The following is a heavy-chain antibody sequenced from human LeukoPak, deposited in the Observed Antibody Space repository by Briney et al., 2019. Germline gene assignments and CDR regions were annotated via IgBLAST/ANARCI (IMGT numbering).Heavy chain of an antibody. Sequence: PGGSLRLSCAASGFTFSSCIMNWVRQAPGKGLEWVSYISSSSSTIYYADSVKGRFTISRDNAKNSLYLQMNSLRDEDTAVYYCARKPYSGSFQFDPWGQGTLVTVSS. V-gene: IGHV3-48*02. J-gene: IGHJ5*02. CDR3: ARKPYSGSFQFDP. CDR2: ISSSSSTI. CDR1: GFTFSSCI. D-gene: IGHD1-26*01.